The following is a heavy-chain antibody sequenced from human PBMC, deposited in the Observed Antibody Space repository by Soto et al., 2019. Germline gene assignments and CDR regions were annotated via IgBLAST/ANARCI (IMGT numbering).Heavy chain of an antibody. CDR3: ARGGPSSGWYVVLGYFDY. V-gene: IGHV4-30-4*01. J-gene: IGHJ4*02. CDR2: IYYSGST. CDR1: GGSISSGDYY. Sequence: PLETLSLTCTVSGGSISSGDYYWSWIRQPPGKGLEWIGYIYYSGSTYYNPSLKSRVTISVDTSKNQFSLKPSSVTAADTAVYYCARGGPSSGWYVVLGYFDYWGQGTLVTVSS. D-gene: IGHD6-19*01.